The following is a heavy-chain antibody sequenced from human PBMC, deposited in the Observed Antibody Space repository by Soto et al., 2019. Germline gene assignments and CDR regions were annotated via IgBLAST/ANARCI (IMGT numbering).Heavy chain of an antibody. J-gene: IGHJ5*02. CDR2: INHSGST. CDR3: ARSLKLYYDFWSGYYREFNWFDP. Sequence: PSETLSLTCAVYGGSFSGYYWSWIRQPPGKGLEWIGEINHSGSTNYNPSLKSRVTISVDTSKNQFSLKLSSVTAADTAVYYCARSLKLYYDFWSGYYREFNWFDPWGQGTLVTVSS. V-gene: IGHV4-34*01. D-gene: IGHD3-3*01. CDR1: GGSFSGYY.